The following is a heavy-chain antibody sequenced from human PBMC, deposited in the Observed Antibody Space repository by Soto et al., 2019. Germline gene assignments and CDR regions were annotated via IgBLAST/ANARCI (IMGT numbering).Heavy chain of an antibody. D-gene: IGHD6-13*01. J-gene: IGHJ4*02. CDR1: GGTFSTYS. Sequence: SVKVSCKASGGTFSTYSINWVRQAPGQGLEWMGNIIPIFGTPNYAQKFQGRVTITPDESTSTVYMELSSLRSEDTAVYYCARDLAAADSWGQGTLVTVSS. CDR2: IIPIFGTP. CDR3: ARDLAAADS. V-gene: IGHV1-69*13.